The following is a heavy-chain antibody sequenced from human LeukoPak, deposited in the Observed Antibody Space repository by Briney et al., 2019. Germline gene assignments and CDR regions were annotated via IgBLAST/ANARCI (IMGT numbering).Heavy chain of an antibody. J-gene: IGHJ6*02. Sequence: GGSLRLSCAASGFTFSSYWMHWVRHAPGKGLVWVSRINSDGSSTSYADSVKGRFTISRDNAKITLYLQMNSLRAEDTAVYYCAKGDESVVVPAAIRHYYYYGMDVWGQGTTVTVSS. CDR3: AKGDESVVVPAAIRHYYYYGMDV. V-gene: IGHV3-74*01. CDR1: GFTFSSYW. D-gene: IGHD2-2*01. CDR2: INSDGSST.